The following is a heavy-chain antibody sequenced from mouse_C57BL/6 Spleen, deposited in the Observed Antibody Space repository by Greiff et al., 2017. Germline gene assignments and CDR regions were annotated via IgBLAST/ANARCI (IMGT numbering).Heavy chain of an antibody. Sequence: EVMLVESGGGLVKPGGSLKLSCAASGFTFSDYGMHWVRQAPEKGLEWVAYISSGSSTIYYADTVKGRFTISRDNAKNTLFLQMTSLRSEDTAMYYCAREGNYGGFYAMDYWGQGTSVTVSS. CDR2: ISSGSSTI. J-gene: IGHJ4*01. CDR3: AREGNYGGFYAMDY. D-gene: IGHD2-1*01. CDR1: GFTFSDYG. V-gene: IGHV5-17*01.